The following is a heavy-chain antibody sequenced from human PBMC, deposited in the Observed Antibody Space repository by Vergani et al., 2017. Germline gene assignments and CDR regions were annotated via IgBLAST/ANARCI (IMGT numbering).Heavy chain of an antibody. Sequence: QVQLQESGPGLVKPSETLSLTCIVSGGAISSFYWSWIRQPPGKGLEWIGYIYYGGSSNYNPSLRSPVTISLDTSKNQFSLKLSSVTTADTAVYYCTRYYEGGFDPWGQGTLVTVSS. CDR1: GGAISSFY. D-gene: IGHD3-3*01. J-gene: IGHJ5*02. CDR3: TRYYEGGFDP. V-gene: IGHV4-59*01. CDR2: IYYGGSS.